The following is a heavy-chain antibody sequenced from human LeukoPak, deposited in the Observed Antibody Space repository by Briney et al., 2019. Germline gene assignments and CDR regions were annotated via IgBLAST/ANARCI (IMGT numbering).Heavy chain of an antibody. V-gene: IGHV3-21*01. CDR2: ISSSSSYI. CDR3: ARDFQVWFGEAYGMDV. J-gene: IGHJ6*04. Sequence: PGGSLRLSCAASGFTFSSYSTNWVRQAPGKGLEWVSSISSSSSYIYYADSVKGRFTISRDNAKNSLYLQMNSLRAEDTAVYYCARDFQVWFGEAYGMDVWGKGTTVTVSS. CDR1: GFTFSSYS. D-gene: IGHD3-10*01.